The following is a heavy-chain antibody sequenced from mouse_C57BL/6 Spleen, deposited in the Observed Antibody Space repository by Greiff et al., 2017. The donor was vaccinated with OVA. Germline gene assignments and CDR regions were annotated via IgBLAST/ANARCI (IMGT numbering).Heavy chain of an antibody. Sequence: VQLKESGGGLVKPGGSLKLSCAASGFTFSSYTMSWARQTPEKRLEWVANISGGGGNTYYPDSVKGRFTISRDKAKNTLYLQMSGLTAVDTALYYCARGADGFDYWGQGTTLTVSS. D-gene: IGHD2-3*01. CDR1: GFTFSSYT. CDR3: ARGADGFDY. V-gene: IGHV5-9*01. CDR2: ISGGGGNT. J-gene: IGHJ2*01.